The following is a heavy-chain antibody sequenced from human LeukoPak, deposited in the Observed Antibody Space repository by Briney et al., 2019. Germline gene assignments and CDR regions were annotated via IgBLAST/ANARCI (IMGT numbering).Heavy chain of an antibody. V-gene: IGHV3-21*01. CDR1: GFTFSSYD. Sequence: GGSLRLSCAASGFTFSSYDMTWVRQAPGRGLEWVSSIRPSGDNTYYGDSVKGRFTISRDNAKNSLYLQMNSLRAEDTAVYYCARDPYSGSYGNYYYYFMDVWGKGTTVTISS. J-gene: IGHJ6*03. CDR3: ARDPYSGSYGNYYYYFMDV. D-gene: IGHD1-26*01. CDR2: IRPSGDNT.